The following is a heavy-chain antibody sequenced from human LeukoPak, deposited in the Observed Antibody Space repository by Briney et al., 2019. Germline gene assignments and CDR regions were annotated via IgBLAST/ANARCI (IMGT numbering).Heavy chain of an antibody. D-gene: IGHD2-2*01. CDR1: GFTFSDYY. J-gene: IGHJ4*02. V-gene: IGHV3-11*04. CDR3: ARDYCSSTSCLFDY. CDR2: ISSSGSTI. Sequence: GGSLRLSCAASGFTFSDYYMSWIRQAPGKGLEWVSYISSSGSTIYYADSVKGRFTISRDNAKNSLYLQMNSLRAEDTAVYYCARDYCSSTSCLFDYWGQGTLVTVSS.